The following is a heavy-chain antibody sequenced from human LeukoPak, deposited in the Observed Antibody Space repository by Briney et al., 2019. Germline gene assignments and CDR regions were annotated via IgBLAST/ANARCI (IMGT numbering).Heavy chain of an antibody. J-gene: IGHJ4*02. CDR3: ARGDHSEKYYDSSGYYSSFDY. Sequence: GESLKISCKGSGYSFTSYWIGWVRQMPGKGLAWMGIIYPGDSDTRYSPSFQGQVTISADKSISTAYLQWSSLKASGTAMYYCARGDHSEKYYDSSGYYSSFDYWGQGTLVTVSS. CDR2: IYPGDSDT. V-gene: IGHV5-51*01. D-gene: IGHD3-22*01. CDR1: GYSFTSYW.